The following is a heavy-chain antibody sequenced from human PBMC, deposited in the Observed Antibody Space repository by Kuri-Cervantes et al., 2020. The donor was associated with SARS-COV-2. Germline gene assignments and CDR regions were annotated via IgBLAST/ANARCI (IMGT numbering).Heavy chain of an antibody. CDR1: GFTFSSYA. Sequence: GESLKISCAASGFTFSSYAMSWVRQAPGKGLEWVSAISGSGGSTYYTDSVKGRFTISRDNSKNTLYLQMNSLRAEDTAVYYCAKAIGGAIATGGVDYWGQGTLVTVSS. CDR3: AKAIGGAIATGGVDY. D-gene: IGHD2-21*01. V-gene: IGHV3-23*01. J-gene: IGHJ4*02. CDR2: ISGSGGST.